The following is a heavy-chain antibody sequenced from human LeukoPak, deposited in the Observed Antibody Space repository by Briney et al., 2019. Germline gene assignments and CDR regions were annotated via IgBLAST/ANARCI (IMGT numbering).Heavy chain of an antibody. CDR3: ARGDYVWGSYRLYYFHY. Sequence: GGSLRLSCAASGFTFSGYWIHWVRQAPGKGLVWVSRINSDGSSTSYADSVKGRFTISRDNAKNTLYLQMNSLRAEDTAVYYCARGDYVWGSYRLYYFHYWGQGTLVTVSS. J-gene: IGHJ4*02. D-gene: IGHD3-16*02. CDR1: GFTFSGYW. CDR2: INSDGSST. V-gene: IGHV3-74*01.